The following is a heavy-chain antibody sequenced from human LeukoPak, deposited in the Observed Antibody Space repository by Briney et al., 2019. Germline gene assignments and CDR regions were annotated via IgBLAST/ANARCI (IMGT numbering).Heavy chain of an antibody. CDR1: DGSINGYY. J-gene: IGHJ3*02. D-gene: IGHD6-13*01. CDR2: MYSSGST. Sequence: SETLSLTCTVSDGSINGYYWSWLRQPPGKGLDWIGYMYSSGSTNYSPSLKSRVTISEDTSKNQFSLKLTSVTAADTAVYYCARHSAHSSTNDAFGIWGQGTMVTVPS. V-gene: IGHV4-59*01. CDR3: ARHSAHSSTNDAFGI.